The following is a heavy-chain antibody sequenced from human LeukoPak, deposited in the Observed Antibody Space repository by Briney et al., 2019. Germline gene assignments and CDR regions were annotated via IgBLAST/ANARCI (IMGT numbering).Heavy chain of an antibody. CDR3: ARWIYYDFWSGYPPPDGMDV. CDR2: MNPNSGNT. V-gene: IGHV1-8*01. CDR1: GYTFPSYV. D-gene: IGHD3-3*01. Sequence: GASVKVSCKASGYTFPSYVIHWVRQATGQGLEWMGWMNPNSGNTGYAQKFQGRVTMTKNTSIRTAYMELSSLRSEDTAVYYCARWIYYDFWSGYPPPDGMDVWGQGTTVTVSS. J-gene: IGHJ6*02.